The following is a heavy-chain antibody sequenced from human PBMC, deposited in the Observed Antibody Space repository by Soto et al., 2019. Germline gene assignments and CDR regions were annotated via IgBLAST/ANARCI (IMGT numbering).Heavy chain of an antibody. CDR2: INPNSGGT. CDR3: ARDVYDFWSGYYEDYYYYGMDV. D-gene: IGHD3-3*01. Sequence: ASVKVSCKASGYTFTGYYMHWVRQAPGQGLEWMGWINPNSGGTNYAQKFQGRVTMTRDTSISTAYMELSRLRSDDTAVYYCARDVYDFWSGYYEDYYYYGMDVWGQGTTVTVSS. J-gene: IGHJ6*02. V-gene: IGHV1-2*02. CDR1: GYTFTGYY.